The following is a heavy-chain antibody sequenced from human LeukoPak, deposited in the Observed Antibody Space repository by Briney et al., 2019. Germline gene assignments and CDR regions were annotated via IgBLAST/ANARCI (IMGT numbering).Heavy chain of an antibody. CDR3: ARDPYYDILTGLGWYFDL. CDR1: GGSISSYY. J-gene: IGHJ2*01. V-gene: IGHV4-59*12. CDR2: IYYSGST. Sequence: SETLSLTCTVSGGSISSYYWSWIRQPPGKGLEWIGYIYYSGSTNYNPSLKSRVTISVDTSKNQFSLKLSSVTAADTAVYYCARDPYYDILTGLGWYFDLWGRGTLVTVSS. D-gene: IGHD3-9*01.